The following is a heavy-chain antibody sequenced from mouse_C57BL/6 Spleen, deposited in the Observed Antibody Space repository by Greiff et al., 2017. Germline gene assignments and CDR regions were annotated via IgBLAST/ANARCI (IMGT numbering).Heavy chain of an antibody. V-gene: IGHV5-4*01. CDR3: EWDGSGSLYAMDY. Sequence: DVQLQESGGGLVKPGGSLKLSCEASGFTFSSYAMSWVRQTPEQRLEWVATISAGGGYTYYPDNVKGRSTLSRDNAKNNPYLQMRHLSSEDTAVYDGEWDGSGSLYAMDYWGQGTSVTVSA. J-gene: IGHJ4*01. CDR2: ISAGGGYT. D-gene: IGHD1-1*01. CDR1: GFTFSSYA.